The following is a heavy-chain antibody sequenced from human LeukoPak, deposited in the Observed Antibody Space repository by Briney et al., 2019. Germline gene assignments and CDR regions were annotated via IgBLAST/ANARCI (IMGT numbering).Heavy chain of an antibody. J-gene: IGHJ6*02. CDR2: IIPILGIA. Sequence: GASVKVSCKASGGTFSSYAISWVRQAPGQGLEWMGRIIPILGIANYAQKFQGRVTITADKSTSTAYMELSSLRSEDTAVYYCARDLEDIVATIVSYYYYGMDVWGQGTTVTVSS. CDR1: GGTFSSYA. CDR3: ARDLEDIVATIVSYYYYGMDV. D-gene: IGHD5-12*01. V-gene: IGHV1-69*04.